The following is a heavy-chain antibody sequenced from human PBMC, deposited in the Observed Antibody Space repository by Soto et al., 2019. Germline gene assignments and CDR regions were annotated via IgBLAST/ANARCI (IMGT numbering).Heavy chain of an antibody. D-gene: IGHD5-18*01. CDR2: MNPNSGNT. V-gene: IGHV1-8*01. CDR3: ARQNTAMVDHDAFDI. J-gene: IGHJ3*02. CDR1: GYTFTSHD. Sequence: ASVKVSFKASGYTFTSHDINWVRQATGQGLEWMGWMNPNSGNTGYAQKFQGRVTMTRNTSISTAYMELSSLRSEDTAVYYCARQNTAMVDHDAFDIWGQGTMVTVSS.